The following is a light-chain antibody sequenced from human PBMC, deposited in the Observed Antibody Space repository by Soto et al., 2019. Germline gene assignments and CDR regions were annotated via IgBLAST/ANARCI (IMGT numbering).Light chain of an antibody. J-gene: IGKJ1*01. CDR1: QSVSSSY. CDR3: QQYGSSPRT. Sequence: DIVLTHSPGTQSLSPGERATLSCRASQSVSSSYLAWYQQKPGQAPRLLIYGASSRATGIPDRFSGSGSGTDFTLTISRLEPEDFAVYYCQQYGSSPRTFGQGTKVDIK. V-gene: IGKV3-20*01. CDR2: GAS.